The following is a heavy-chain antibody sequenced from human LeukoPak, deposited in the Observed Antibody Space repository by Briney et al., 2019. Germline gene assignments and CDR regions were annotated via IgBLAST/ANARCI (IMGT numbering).Heavy chain of an antibody. V-gene: IGHV3-74*01. Sequence: GGSLRLSCAASGFTFSSYWMPWVRQAPGKGLVWVSRINSDGSSTNYADSVKGRFTISRGNAKNTLYLQMNSLRAEDTAVYYCARENAGDRWFDPWGQGTLVTVSS. J-gene: IGHJ5*02. CDR2: INSDGSST. CDR1: GFTFSSYW. CDR3: ARENAGDRWFDP. D-gene: IGHD2-21*02.